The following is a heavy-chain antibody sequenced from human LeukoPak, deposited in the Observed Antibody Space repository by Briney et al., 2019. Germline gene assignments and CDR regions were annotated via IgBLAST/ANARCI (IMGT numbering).Heavy chain of an antibody. CDR1: GFTVSRNY. D-gene: IGHD3-9*01. Sequence: GGSLRLSCAASGFTVSRNYMSWVRQAPGKGLEWVSFTESGGNTDSADSVKGRFTISRDNSKNTLYLQMNSLRAEDTAVYYCARDLNYWGQGILVTVSS. CDR3: ARDLNY. V-gene: IGHV3-53*01. CDR2: TESGGNT. J-gene: IGHJ4*02.